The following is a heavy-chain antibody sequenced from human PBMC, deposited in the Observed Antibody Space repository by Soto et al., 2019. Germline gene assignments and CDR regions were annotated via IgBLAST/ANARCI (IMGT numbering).Heavy chain of an antibody. Sequence: ASVKVSCKASGYTFTGYYMHWVRQAPGQGLEWMGWINPNSGGTNYAQKFQGRVTMTRDTSISTAYMELSRLRSDDTAAYYCARDGFVGCSSTSCYYYYYGMDVWGQGTTGTVSS. V-gene: IGHV1-2*02. CDR3: ARDGFVGCSSTSCYYYYYGMDV. J-gene: IGHJ6*02. CDR2: INPNSGGT. D-gene: IGHD2-2*01. CDR1: GYTFTGYY.